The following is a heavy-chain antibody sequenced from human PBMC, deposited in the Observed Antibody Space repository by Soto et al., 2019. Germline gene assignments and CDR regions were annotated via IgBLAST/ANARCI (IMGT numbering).Heavy chain of an antibody. CDR3: AKDQVRVVVAAAFDY. CDR2: ISYDGSNK. D-gene: IGHD2-15*01. J-gene: IGHJ4*02. CDR1: GLTFSTYG. Sequence: QVQLLGLGGAWFHLGSSRKPPFEALGLTFSTYGWHWVGQAPARGLGWVAVISYDGSNKYYADSVKGRFTISRDNSKNTLYLQMNSLRAEDTAVYYCAKDQVRVVVAAAFDYWGQGTLVTVSS. V-gene: IGHV3-30*18.